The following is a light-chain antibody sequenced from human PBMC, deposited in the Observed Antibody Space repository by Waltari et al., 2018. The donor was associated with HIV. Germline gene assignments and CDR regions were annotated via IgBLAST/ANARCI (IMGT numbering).Light chain of an antibody. Sequence: TQSPLSLYVTLGQPAPISCKSHQSLAFSDGTSYLFWYHQRPGHPPRRLLYQVSRRDSGVPGRISGSGSDTDFTLRISRVAAEDAGFYFCMQATSWPHTFGQRTELQI. CDR3: MQATSWPHT. CDR1: QSLAFSDGTSY. CDR2: QVS. J-gene: IGKJ2*01. V-gene: IGKV2-30*01.